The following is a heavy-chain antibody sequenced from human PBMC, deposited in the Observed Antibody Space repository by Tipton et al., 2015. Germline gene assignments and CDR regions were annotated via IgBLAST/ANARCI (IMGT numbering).Heavy chain of an antibody. V-gene: IGHV4-31*03. Sequence: LRLSCTVSGGAITSDGFYWSWIRQHPGKGLEWIGYIFYTGSTYYTPSLKSRATRSVDTSKNQFSLMLSSVTAADTAVYYCARDGYNSNYFDYWGQGTLVTVSS. CDR2: IFYTGST. D-gene: IGHD5-24*01. CDR1: GGAITSDGFY. J-gene: IGHJ4*02. CDR3: ARDGYNSNYFDY.